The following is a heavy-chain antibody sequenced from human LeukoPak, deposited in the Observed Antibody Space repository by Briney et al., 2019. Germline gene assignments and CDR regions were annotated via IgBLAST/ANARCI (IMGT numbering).Heavy chain of an antibody. J-gene: IGHJ6*03. CDR2: ISGSGGST. CDR3: ARATNWGFPLHMDV. V-gene: IGHV3-23*01. D-gene: IGHD7-27*01. CDR1: GFTFSSYA. Sequence: GGSLRLSCAASGFTFSSYAMSWVRQTPGKGLEWVSAISGSGGSTYYADSVKGRFTISRDNSKNTLYLQMNSLRAEDTAVYYCARATNWGFPLHMDVWGKGNTVTVSS.